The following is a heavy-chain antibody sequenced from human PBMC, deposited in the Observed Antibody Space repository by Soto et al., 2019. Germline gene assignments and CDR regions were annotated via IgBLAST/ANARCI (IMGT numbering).Heavy chain of an antibody. V-gene: IGHV4-59*02. Sequence: PSETLSLTCSFSGDSVTSHYLTWIRQSPEKGLEWIGYMHYTGFSHYNPSLKSRLTISVDRSKNQFTLKLTSVTAEDTAVYYCARGAPRNVWGSYLFDHFDYWGQGTLVTVS. J-gene: IGHJ4*02. CDR2: MHYTGFS. CDR3: ARGAPRNVWGSYLFDHFDY. D-gene: IGHD3-16*02. CDR1: GDSVTSHY.